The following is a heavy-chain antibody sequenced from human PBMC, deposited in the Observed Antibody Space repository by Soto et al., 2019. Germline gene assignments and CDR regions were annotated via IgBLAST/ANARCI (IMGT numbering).Heavy chain of an antibody. D-gene: IGHD6-19*01. J-gene: IGHJ5*02. CDR2: FYSSGSI. CDR3: ASMYSSGSGWFHP. V-gene: IGHV4-31*03. Sequence: LQESGPGLVKPSQTLSLTCFVSGYSITAGGYYWSWIRHHPGKGLEWIGSFYSSGSIIYNPSLRSRVSNSGDTSSNPFSMSLTSVTTSDTVRYDCASMYSSGSGWFHPWGQGTLVTVSS. CDR1: GYSITAGGYY.